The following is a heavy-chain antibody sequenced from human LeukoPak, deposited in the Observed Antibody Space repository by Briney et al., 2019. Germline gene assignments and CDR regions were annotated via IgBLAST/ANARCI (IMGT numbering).Heavy chain of an antibody. J-gene: IGHJ3*02. V-gene: IGHV3-66*01. CDR2: IYSGGST. D-gene: IGHD4/OR15-4a*01. CDR3: ARGSYGADAFDI. CDR1: GFTVSSNY. Sequence: GGCLRLSCAASGFTVSSNYMSWVRQAPGKGLEWVSVIYSGGSTYYADSVKGRFTISRDNSKNTLYLQMNSLRAEDTAVYYCARGSYGADAFDIWGQGTMVTVSS.